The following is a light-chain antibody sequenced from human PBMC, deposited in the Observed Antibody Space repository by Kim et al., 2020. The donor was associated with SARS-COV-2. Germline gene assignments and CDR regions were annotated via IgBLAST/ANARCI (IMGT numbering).Light chain of an antibody. V-gene: IGKV3-20*01. Sequence: EIVLTQAPGTLSLSPGERATLSCRASQSVSSSYIAWYQQKPGQAPRLLIYGASNRATGISDRFSGGGSGTDFALTISRLEPEDFAVYYCQHFGSSPPRYSCGQGTKLEI. CDR1: QSVSSSY. CDR3: QHFGSSPPRYS. CDR2: GAS. J-gene: IGKJ2*03.